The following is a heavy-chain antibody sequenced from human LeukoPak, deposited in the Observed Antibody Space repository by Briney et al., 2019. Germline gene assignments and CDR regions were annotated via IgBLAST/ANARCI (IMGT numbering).Heavy chain of an antibody. CDR1: GFTFSNAW. V-gene: IGHV3-23*01. D-gene: IGHD6-13*01. CDR3: AKDTGYSSSWHPLFDY. Sequence: PGGSLRLSCAASGFTFSNAWMSWVRQAPGKGLEWVSAISGSGGSTYYADSVKGRFTISRDNSKNTLYLQMNSLRAEDTAVYYCAKDTGYSSSWHPLFDYWGQGTLVTVSS. CDR2: ISGSGGST. J-gene: IGHJ4*02.